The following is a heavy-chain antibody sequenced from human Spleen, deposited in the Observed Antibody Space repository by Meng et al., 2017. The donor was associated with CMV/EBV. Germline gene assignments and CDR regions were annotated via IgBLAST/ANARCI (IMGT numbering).Heavy chain of an antibody. Sequence: GGSLRLSCAASGFTFSSYWMSWVRQAPGKGLEWVANIKQDGSEKYYVDSVKGRFTISRDNAKNSLYLQMNSLRAEDTAVYYCARADRANYDFWSGYYSGGMDVWGQGTTVTVSS. D-gene: IGHD3-3*01. CDR3: ARADRANYDFWSGYYSGGMDV. CDR1: GFTFSSYW. V-gene: IGHV3-7*01. CDR2: IKQDGSEK. J-gene: IGHJ6*02.